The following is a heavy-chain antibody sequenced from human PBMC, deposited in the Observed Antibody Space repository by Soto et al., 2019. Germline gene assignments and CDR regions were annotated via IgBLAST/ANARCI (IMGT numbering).Heavy chain of an antibody. J-gene: IGHJ4*02. V-gene: IGHV4-59*01. CDR1: GGSISSYY. D-gene: IGHD5-12*01. CDR3: ARGGWLQSPLDY. Sequence: SETLSLTCTVSGGSISSYYWSWIRQPPGKGLEWIGYIYYSGSTNYNPSLKSRVTISVDTSKNQFSLKLSSVTAADTAVYYCARGGWLQSPLDYWGQGTLVTVSS. CDR2: IYYSGST.